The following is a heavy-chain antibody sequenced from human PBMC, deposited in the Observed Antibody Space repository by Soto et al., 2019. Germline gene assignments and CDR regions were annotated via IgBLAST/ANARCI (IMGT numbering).Heavy chain of an antibody. Sequence: EVQLLESGGGLVQPGGSPRLSCAASGFTFNRYAMSWVRQAPGTGLEWVSGISGSGGSTYYADSVKGRFTISRDNSKNTLYLRMNSLTAEDTAVYYCAKARGMTTVTQYSCDYWGQGTLVTVSP. D-gene: IGHD4-17*01. CDR1: GFTFNRYA. CDR3: AKARGMTTVTQYSCDY. J-gene: IGHJ4*02. V-gene: IGHV3-23*01. CDR2: ISGSGGST.